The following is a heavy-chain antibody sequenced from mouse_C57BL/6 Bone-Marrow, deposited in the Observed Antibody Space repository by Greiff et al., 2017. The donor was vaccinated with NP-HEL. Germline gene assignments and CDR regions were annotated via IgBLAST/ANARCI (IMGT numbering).Heavy chain of an antibody. CDR1: GFTFSNYW. CDR2: IRLKSDNYAT. D-gene: IGHD2-1*01. J-gene: IGHJ2*01. V-gene: IGHV6-3*01. Sequence: EVKLVESGGGLVQPGGSMKLSCVASGFTFSNYWMNWVRQSPEKGLEWVAQIRLKSDNYATHYAESVKGRFTISRDDSKSSVYLQMNNLRAEDTGIYYCTGGIYYGTTGYFDYWGQGTTLTVSS. CDR3: TGGIYYGTTGYFDY.